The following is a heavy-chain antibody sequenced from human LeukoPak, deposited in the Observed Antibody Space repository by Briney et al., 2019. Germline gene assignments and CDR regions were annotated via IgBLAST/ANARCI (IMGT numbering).Heavy chain of an antibody. Sequence: SSETLSLTCAVSGGSISSYYWSWIRQPPGKGLEWIGYIYYSGSTNYNPSLKSRVTISVDTSKNQFSLKLSSVTAADTAVYYCARARYDSTYDYWGQGTLVTVSS. J-gene: IGHJ4*02. CDR3: ARARYDSTYDY. V-gene: IGHV4-59*08. CDR2: IYYSGST. CDR1: GGSISSYY. D-gene: IGHD3-22*01.